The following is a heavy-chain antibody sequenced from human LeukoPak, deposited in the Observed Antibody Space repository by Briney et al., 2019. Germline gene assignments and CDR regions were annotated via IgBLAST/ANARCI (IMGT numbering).Heavy chain of an antibody. CDR2: INHSGST. D-gene: IGHD3-10*01. CDR3: ARVRGVIRTSYFAY. J-gene: IGHJ4*02. V-gene: IGHV4-34*01. Sequence: SETLSLTCAVYGGSFSGYYWGWIRQPPGKGLEWIGEINHSGSTNYNPSLKSRVTISVDTSKNQFSLKLSSVTAADTAVYYCARVRGVIRTSYFAYWGQGTLVTVSS. CDR1: GGSFSGYY.